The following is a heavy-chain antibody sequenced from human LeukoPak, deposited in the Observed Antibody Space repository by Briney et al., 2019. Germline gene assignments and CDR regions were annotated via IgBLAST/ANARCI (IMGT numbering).Heavy chain of an antibody. J-gene: IGHJ4*02. CDR3: ARRGYYDSSGYDY. V-gene: IGHV3-7*01. CDR2: IKQDGSAK. D-gene: IGHD3-22*01. Sequence: PGGSLRLSCAASGFTFSSYWMSWVRQAPGKGLEWVANIKQDGSAKYYVDSVKGRFTISRDNAKNSLYLQINSLRAEDTAIYYCARRGYYDSSGYDYWGQGTLVTVSS. CDR1: GFTFSSYW.